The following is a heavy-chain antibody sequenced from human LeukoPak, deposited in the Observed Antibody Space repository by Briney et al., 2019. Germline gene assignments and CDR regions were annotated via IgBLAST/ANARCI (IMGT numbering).Heavy chain of an antibody. Sequence: GGSLRLSCAASGFTFSSYSMNWVRQAPGKGLEWVSSISSSSSYIYYADSVKGRFTISRDNAKNSLYLQMSSLRAEDTAVYYCASHGEWELSHSALDYWGQGTLVTVSS. CDR2: ISSSSSYI. CDR3: ASHGEWELSHSALDY. V-gene: IGHV3-21*01. J-gene: IGHJ4*02. D-gene: IGHD1-26*01. CDR1: GFTFSSYS.